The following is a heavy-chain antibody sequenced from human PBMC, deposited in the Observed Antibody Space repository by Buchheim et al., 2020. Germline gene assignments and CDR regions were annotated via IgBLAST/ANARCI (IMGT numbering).Heavy chain of an antibody. CDR3: ARGRGFGVVNRY. D-gene: IGHD3-3*01. V-gene: IGHV4-34*01. CDR1: GGSFSGYY. J-gene: IGHJ4*02. Sequence: QVQLQQWGAGLLKPSETLSLTCAVYGGSFSGYYWSWIRQPPGKGLEWIGEINHSGSTNYYPSLKSRVTISADTSTNQFFLKLSSVTAADTAVYYCARGRGFGVVNRYWGQGTL. CDR2: INHSGST.